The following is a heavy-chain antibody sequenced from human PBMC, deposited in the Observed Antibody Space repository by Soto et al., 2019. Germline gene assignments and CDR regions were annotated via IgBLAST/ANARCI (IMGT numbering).Heavy chain of an antibody. Sequence: PSETLSLTCTVSGGSISSYYWSWIRQPPGKGLEWIGYIYYSGSTNYNPSLKSRVTISVDTSKNQFSLKLSSVTAADTAVYYCARDRSYSSSWYGGYNWFDPWGQGTLVTVSS. J-gene: IGHJ5*02. CDR1: GGSISSYY. D-gene: IGHD6-13*01. CDR2: IYYSGST. CDR3: ARDRSYSSSWYGGYNWFDP. V-gene: IGHV4-59*01.